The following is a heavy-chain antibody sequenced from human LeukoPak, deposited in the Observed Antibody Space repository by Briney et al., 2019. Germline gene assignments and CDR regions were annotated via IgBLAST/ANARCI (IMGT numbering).Heavy chain of an antibody. Sequence: GRSLRLFCAASEFTFNNHDMHWVRQAPGKGLEWVAAISYDGRNKYYADSVKGRFTISRDNSKNTLNLQMNSLRTEDAAVFYCAKPRDIDSWAFDVWGQGTMVTVSS. V-gene: IGHV3-30*18. CDR2: ISYDGRNK. CDR3: AKPRDIDSWAFDV. CDR1: EFTFNNHD. J-gene: IGHJ3*01. D-gene: IGHD2-15*01.